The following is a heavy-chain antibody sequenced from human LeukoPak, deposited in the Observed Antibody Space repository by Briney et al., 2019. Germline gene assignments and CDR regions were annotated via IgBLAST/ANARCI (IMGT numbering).Heavy chain of an antibody. J-gene: IGHJ4*01. CDR3: ARGSSGYYYSPDY. V-gene: IGHV1-8*01. Sequence: ASVKVSCKACGYTFANYEINWVRQASGQGLEWMGWLNTNSGNTGYAQKFQGRVTMTRDTTINTAYMELSSLTSDDSAVYYCARGSSGYYYSPDYWGQGTLVTVFS. D-gene: IGHD3-22*01. CDR1: GYTFANYE. CDR2: LNTNSGNT.